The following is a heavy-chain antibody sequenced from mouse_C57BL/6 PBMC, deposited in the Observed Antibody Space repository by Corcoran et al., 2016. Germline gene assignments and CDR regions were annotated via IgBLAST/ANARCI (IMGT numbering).Heavy chain of an antibody. V-gene: IGHV1-18*01. CDR1: GYTFTDYN. CDR2: INPNNGGT. Sequence: EVQLQQSGPELVKPGASVKIPCKASGYTFTDYNMDWVKQSHGKSLEWIGDINPNNGGTIYNQKFKGKATLTVDKSSSTAYMELRSLTSEDTAVYYCARLRDPLYAMDYWGQGTSVTVSS. CDR3: ARLRDPLYAMDY. J-gene: IGHJ4*01. D-gene: IGHD3-3*01.